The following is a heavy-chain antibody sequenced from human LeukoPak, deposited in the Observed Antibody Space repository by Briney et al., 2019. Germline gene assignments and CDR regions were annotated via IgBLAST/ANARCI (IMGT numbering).Heavy chain of an antibody. CDR3: ARGRNGELSYPWDY. V-gene: IGHV3-33*01. Sequence: GGSLRLSCAASGFTFSSYGMHWVRQAPGKGLEWVAVIWYDGSNTYYADSVKGRFTISRDNAKNSLYLQMNSLRADDTAVYYCARGRNGELSYPWDYWGQGTLVTVSS. D-gene: IGHD3-16*02. J-gene: IGHJ4*02. CDR2: IWYDGSNT. CDR1: GFTFSSYG.